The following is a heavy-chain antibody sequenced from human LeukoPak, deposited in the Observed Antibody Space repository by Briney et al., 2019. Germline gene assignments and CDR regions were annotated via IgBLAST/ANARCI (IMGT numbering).Heavy chain of an antibody. J-gene: IGHJ5*02. D-gene: IGHD3-10*01. CDR1: GFTFRSYG. CDR2: MSATGSDI. Sequence: GGSLRLSCAASGFTFRSYGMSWVRQAPGKGLQWVSTMSATGSDIHHADSVKGRFTISRDNAKNSLYLQMNSLRAEDTAVYYCARRLGLGFGEYSNNWFDPWGQGTLVTVSS. V-gene: IGHV3-21*01. CDR3: ARRLGLGFGEYSNNWFDP.